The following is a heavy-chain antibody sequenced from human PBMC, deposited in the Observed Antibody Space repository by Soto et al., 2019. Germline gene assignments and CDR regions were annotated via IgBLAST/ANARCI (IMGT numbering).Heavy chain of an antibody. D-gene: IGHD3-10*01. CDR1: GYNFGGYW. J-gene: IGHJ4*02. V-gene: IGHV5-10-1*01. CDR3: ASHRAYTFSENFDF. CDR2: IDPTDSSS. Sequence: GESLKISCKGSGYNFGGYWISWVRQTPGKGLEWMGRIDPTDSSSNYNPPFEGHVTVSAEKSISTAYLEWSSLKTSDTAIYYCASHRAYTFSENFDFWGQGTLVTVSS.